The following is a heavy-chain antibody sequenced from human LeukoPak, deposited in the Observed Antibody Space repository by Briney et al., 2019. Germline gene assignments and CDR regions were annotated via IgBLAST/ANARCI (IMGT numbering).Heavy chain of an antibody. D-gene: IGHD2-2*01. V-gene: IGHV2-5*01. Sequence: ESGPTLVGPTQTLPLTCTFSGFSLTTTREGVGWVRQPPGKALEWLAVIYWNGDNYYSPSLRNRLTVTKDTSKNHVVLTMTNMVPVGTATYYCAHTIYANNGPYHFDYWGQGTLVTVSS. CDR2: IYWNGDN. CDR1: GFSLTTTREG. CDR3: AHTIYANNGPYHFDY. J-gene: IGHJ4*02.